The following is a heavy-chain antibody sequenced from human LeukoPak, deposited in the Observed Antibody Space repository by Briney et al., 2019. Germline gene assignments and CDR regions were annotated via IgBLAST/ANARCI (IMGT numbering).Heavy chain of an antibody. Sequence: GGSLRLSCAASGFTFSSYAMSWVRQAPGKGLEWVSTISGSGGSTYYADSVKGRFTISRDNSKNTLYLQMNSLRAEDTAVYYCASPISYYYDSSGPSYDYWGQGTLVTVSS. CDR2: ISGSGGST. CDR1: GFTFSSYA. J-gene: IGHJ4*02. D-gene: IGHD3-22*01. V-gene: IGHV3-23*01. CDR3: ASPISYYYDSSGPSYDY.